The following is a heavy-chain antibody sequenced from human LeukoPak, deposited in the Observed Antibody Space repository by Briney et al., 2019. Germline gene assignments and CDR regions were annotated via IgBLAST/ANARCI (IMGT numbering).Heavy chain of an antibody. CDR2: IYYSGST. Sequence: SETLSLTCTVSGGSISSSSYYWCWIRQPPGKGLEWIGSIYYSGSTYYNPSLKSRVTISVDTSKNQFSLKLSSVTAADTAVYYCASRSSPEYYYYYYMDVWGKGTTVTVSS. CDR3: ASRSSPEYYYYYYMDV. J-gene: IGHJ6*03. V-gene: IGHV4-39*01. CDR1: GGSISSSSYY.